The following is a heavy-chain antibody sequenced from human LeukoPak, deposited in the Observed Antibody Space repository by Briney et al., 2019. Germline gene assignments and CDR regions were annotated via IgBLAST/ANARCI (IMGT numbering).Heavy chain of an antibody. Sequence: GSLRLSCAASGFTFSNARMSWVRQAPGKGLEWIGEINHSGSTNYNPSLKSRVTISVDTSKNQFSLKLSSVTAADTAVYYCARVPVSWYYYYYMDVWGKGTTVTVSS. CDR3: ARVPVSWYYYYYMDV. V-gene: IGHV4-34*01. D-gene: IGHD2/OR15-2a*01. J-gene: IGHJ6*03. CDR2: INHSGST. CDR1: GFTFSNAR.